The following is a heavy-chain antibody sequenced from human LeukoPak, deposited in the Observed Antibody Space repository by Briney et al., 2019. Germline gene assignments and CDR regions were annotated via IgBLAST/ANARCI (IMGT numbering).Heavy chain of an antibody. CDR2: INHSGST. V-gene: IGHV4-34*01. D-gene: IGHD3-10*01. J-gene: IGHJ6*03. Sequence: SETLSLTCAVYGGSFSGYYWSWIRQPPGKGLEWIGEINHSGSTNYNPSLKSRVTISVDTSKNQFSLKLSSVTAADTAVYYCARVFDSGSQAYFYYMDVWGKGTTVTISS. CDR3: ARVFDSGSQAYFYYMDV. CDR1: GGSFSGYY.